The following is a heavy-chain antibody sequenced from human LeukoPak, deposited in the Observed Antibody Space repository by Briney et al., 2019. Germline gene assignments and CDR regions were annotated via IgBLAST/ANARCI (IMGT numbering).Heavy chain of an antibody. J-gene: IGHJ4*02. V-gene: IGHV3-23*01. CDR2: FTGGDGSA. CDR3: AKEGFDY. CDR1: GLTFSSYN. Sequence: PGGSLRLSCAVSGLTFSSYNMNWVRQAPGKGLEWVSTFTGGDGSAYYADSVKGRFTISRDNSKNTLYLQMNSLRAEDTALYYCAKEGFDYWGQGTLVTVSS.